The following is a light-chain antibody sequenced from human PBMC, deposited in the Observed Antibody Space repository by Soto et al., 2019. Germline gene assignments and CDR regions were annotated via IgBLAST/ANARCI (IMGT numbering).Light chain of an antibody. CDR2: AAS. CDR1: QTIIFY. Sequence: DIPMTQSPSSLSASVGDRVTITCRASQTIIFYLNWYQQKPGKAPKLLIYAASNLQSGVPSRFSGSGSGTDFTLTISSLQPEDFATYYCQHYNSYSEAFGQGTKVELK. J-gene: IGKJ1*01. CDR3: QHYNSYSEA. V-gene: IGKV1-39*01.